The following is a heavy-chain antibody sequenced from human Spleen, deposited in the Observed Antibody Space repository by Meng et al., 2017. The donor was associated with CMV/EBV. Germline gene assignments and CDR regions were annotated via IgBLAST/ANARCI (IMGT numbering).Heavy chain of an antibody. CDR1: GFIFSTYG. D-gene: IGHD6-6*01. Sequence: GESLKFSCAASGFIFSTYGMNWVRQAPGKGLEWVSSISSGSGYIYYADSVKGRLTISRDNAKNSLYLQLTSLRAEDTAVYYCAKVEDSSSSPYYWGQGTLVTVSS. CDR3: AKVEDSSSSPYY. J-gene: IGHJ4*02. CDR2: ISSGSGYI. V-gene: IGHV3-21*04.